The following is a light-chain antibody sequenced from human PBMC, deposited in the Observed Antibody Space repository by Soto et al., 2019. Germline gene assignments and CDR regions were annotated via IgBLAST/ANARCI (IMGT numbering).Light chain of an antibody. CDR2: EVS. CDR1: SSDVGSYNL. CDR3: CSYAGSSTNWV. V-gene: IGLV2-23*02. Sequence: QSALTQPASVSGSPGQSITVSCTGTSSDVGSYNLVSWYQQHPGKAPKLMIYEVSKRPSGVSNRSSGSKSGNTASLTISGSQAEDEADYYCCSYAGSSTNWVFGGGTKLTVL. J-gene: IGLJ3*02.